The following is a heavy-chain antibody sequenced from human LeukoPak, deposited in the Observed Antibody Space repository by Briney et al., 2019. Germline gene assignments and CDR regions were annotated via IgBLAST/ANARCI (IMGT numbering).Heavy chain of an antibody. CDR2: IWYDGSNK. Sequence: PAGRSLRLSCAASGFTFSSYGMHWVRQAPGKGLEWVAVIWYDGSNKYYADSVKGRFTISRDNSKNTLYLQMNSLRAEDTAVYYCARTGEGATQDFDYWGQGTLVTVSS. D-gene: IGHD1-26*01. J-gene: IGHJ4*02. CDR3: ARTGEGATQDFDY. V-gene: IGHV3-33*01. CDR1: GFTFSSYG.